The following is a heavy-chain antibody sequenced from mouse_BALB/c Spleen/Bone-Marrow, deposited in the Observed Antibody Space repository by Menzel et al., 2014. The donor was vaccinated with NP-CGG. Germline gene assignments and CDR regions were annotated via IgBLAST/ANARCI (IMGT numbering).Heavy chain of an antibody. Sequence: VQLQQSGAELARPGASVKMSCKASGYTFTNYTMYWVKQRPGQGLEWIGYINPNSDYTNYNQKFKDKATLTADKSSSTAYMQLSSLTSEDSAVYYCAREVYGSWFAYWGQGTLVTVSA. J-gene: IGHJ3*01. D-gene: IGHD2-2*01. CDR2: INPNSDYT. V-gene: IGHV1-4*01. CDR3: AREVYGSWFAY. CDR1: GYTFTNYT.